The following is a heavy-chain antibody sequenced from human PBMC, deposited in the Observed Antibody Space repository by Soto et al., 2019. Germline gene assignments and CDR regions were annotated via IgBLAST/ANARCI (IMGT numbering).Heavy chain of an antibody. CDR1: GFSLSSYT. V-gene: IGHV3-21*05. J-gene: IGHJ6*04. CDR2: ITRIDDYV. Sequence: AQLVEFGGGLVKPGGSLRLSCAASGFSLSSYTVNWVRQAPGKGLEWVSCITRIDDYVYYSDSVEGRFTISRDNAKKSVYLQVNTLRIDDSAVYYCARMGMSRNRGVSSGNHYGIDDWGEWTTVIASP. D-gene: IGHD3-10*01. CDR3: ARMGMSRNRGVSSGNHYGIDD.